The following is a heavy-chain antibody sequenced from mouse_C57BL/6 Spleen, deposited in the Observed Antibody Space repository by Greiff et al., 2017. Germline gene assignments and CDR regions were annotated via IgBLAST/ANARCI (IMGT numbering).Heavy chain of an antibody. J-gene: IGHJ4*01. Sequence: VQLQQPGAELVRPGSSVKLSCKASGYTFTSYWMDWVKQRPGQGLEWIGNIYPSNSETHYNQKFKGKATLTVDKSSSTAYMQLSSLTSEDSAVYYCARSFYYDALDYWGQGTSVTVSS. CDR1: GYTFTSYW. D-gene: IGHD2-1*01. CDR2: IYPSNSET. V-gene: IGHV1-61*01. CDR3: ARSFYYDALDY.